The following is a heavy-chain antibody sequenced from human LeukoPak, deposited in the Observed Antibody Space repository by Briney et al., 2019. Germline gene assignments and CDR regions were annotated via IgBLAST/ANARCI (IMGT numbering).Heavy chain of an antibody. CDR3: ARSGPYCSSTSCYTWNHYYYGMDV. J-gene: IGHJ6*02. CDR2: IYHSGST. D-gene: IGHD2-2*02. CDR1: GDSISSGGYY. Sequence: SETLSLTCSVSGDSISSGGYYWSWIRQSPGEGLEWIGYIYHSGSTFYNPSLKSRVTISVDTSKNQFSLKLSSVTAADTAVYYCARSGPYCSSTSCYTWNHYYYGMDVWGQGTRSPPP. V-gene: IGHV4-30-2*06.